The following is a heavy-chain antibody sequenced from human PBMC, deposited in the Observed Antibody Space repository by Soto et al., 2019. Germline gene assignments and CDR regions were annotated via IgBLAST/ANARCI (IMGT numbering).Heavy chain of an antibody. CDR1: GGSISSSSYY. Sequence: SETLSLTCTVSGGSISSSSYYWGWIRQPPGKGLEWIGSIYYSGSTYYNPSLKSRVTISVDTSKNQFSLKLSSVTAADTAVYYCARLSSSGWYLGKRDFDYWGQGTLVTVSS. CDR3: ARLSSSGWYLGKRDFDY. V-gene: IGHV4-39*01. D-gene: IGHD6-19*01. CDR2: IYYSGST. J-gene: IGHJ4*02.